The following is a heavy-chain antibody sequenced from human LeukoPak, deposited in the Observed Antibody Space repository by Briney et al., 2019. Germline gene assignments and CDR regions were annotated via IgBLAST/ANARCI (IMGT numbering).Heavy chain of an antibody. V-gene: IGHV3-74*01. CDR1: GFTFSSYS. J-gene: IGHJ4*02. Sequence: GGSLRLSCAASGFTFSSYSMDWVRKAPGKGLEWVSRINSDGDITSYADSVKGRFTISRDNAKNTLYLQMNSLRAEDTAVYYCARVSAAGTTFDYWGQGTLVTVSS. CDR2: INSDGDIT. D-gene: IGHD6-13*01. CDR3: ARVSAAGTTFDY.